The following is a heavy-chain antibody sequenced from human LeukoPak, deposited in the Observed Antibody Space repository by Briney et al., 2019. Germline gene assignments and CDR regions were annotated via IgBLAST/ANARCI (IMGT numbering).Heavy chain of an antibody. CDR1: GFTLRSYS. J-gene: IGHJ4*02. CDR2: ISYDGSNK. Sequence: PGSSLRLSRAASGFTLRSYSLLWVRPAPAKGVAWVAVISYDGSNKYYAASAKGRFNIFREHSKKTVYLQMNLLEAEGKAVDYCAGQRGSYGYIDYWVQGTVVTVSS. D-gene: IGHD1-26*01. CDR3: AGQRGSYGYIDY. V-gene: IGHV3-30*04.